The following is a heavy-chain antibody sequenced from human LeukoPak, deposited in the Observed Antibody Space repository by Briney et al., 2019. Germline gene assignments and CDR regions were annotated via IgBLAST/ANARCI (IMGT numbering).Heavy chain of an antibody. CDR3: ARQYDSYFYYYLDL. CDR1: GYPINNAYY. CDR2: LYHPDST. D-gene: IGHD2-2*01. Sequence: SETLSLTXAVSGYPINNAYYWDWIRPPPGKGLEWIGSLYHPDSTYYNPSLKSRVAMPVDTSRNQFSLKLSFVTAADTAVYYCARQYDSYFYYYLDLWGTGTTVTVSS. J-gene: IGHJ6*03. V-gene: IGHV4-38-2*01.